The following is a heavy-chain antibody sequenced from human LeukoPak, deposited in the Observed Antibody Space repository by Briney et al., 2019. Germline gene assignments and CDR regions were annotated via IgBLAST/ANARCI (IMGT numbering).Heavy chain of an antibody. CDR2: IWYDGSNK. V-gene: IGHV3-33*01. D-gene: IGHD5-18*01. J-gene: IGHJ4*02. Sequence: PGGSLRLSCAASGFTFSSYGMHWVRQAPGKGLEWVAVIWYDGSNKYYADSVKGRFTISRDNSKNTLYLQMNSLRAEDTAVYYCARYPFIKYSLDYFDYWGQGTLVTVSS. CDR3: ARYPFIKYSLDYFDY. CDR1: GFTFSSYG.